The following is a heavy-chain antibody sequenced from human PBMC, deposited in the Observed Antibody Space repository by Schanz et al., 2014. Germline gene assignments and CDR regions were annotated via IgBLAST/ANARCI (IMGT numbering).Heavy chain of an antibody. CDR2: ISNTGTFI. J-gene: IGHJ6*02. Sequence: QVQLVESGGGLVKPGGSLRLSCAASGFTFSDHYMAWIRQAPGKGLEWVSIISNTGTFIYYADSVRGRFTISRDNSKNTVNLQMNSLRAEDTAVYYCAKVWKDHRIAGRPGWSDGMDVWGQGTTVTVSS. V-gene: IGHV3-11*01. CDR3: AKVWKDHRIAGRPGWSDGMDV. D-gene: IGHD6-6*01. CDR1: GFTFSDHY.